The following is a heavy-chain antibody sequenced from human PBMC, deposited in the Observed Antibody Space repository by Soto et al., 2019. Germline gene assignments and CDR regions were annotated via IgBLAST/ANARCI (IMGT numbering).Heavy chain of an antibody. CDR3: ERRAGIRFYCMDA. Sequence: APGKGLEWVSDISSNGGTIYYANSVQGRFTISRDNSKNTVYLQMGSLRPEDMAVYYFERRAGIRFYCMDAWCQVNRVTVSS. D-gene: IGHD3-3*01. J-gene: IGHJ6*03. V-gene: IGHV3-64*01. CDR2: ISSNGGTI.